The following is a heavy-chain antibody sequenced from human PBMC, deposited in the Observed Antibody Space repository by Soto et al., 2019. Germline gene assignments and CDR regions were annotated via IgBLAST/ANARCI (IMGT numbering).Heavy chain of an antibody. D-gene: IGHD3-22*01. CDR3: AREDARSGRAGTFQL. CDR1: GFTFSTSV. Sequence: QVQLVESGGGVVQPGRSLRLSCTASGFTFSTSVMHWVRQAPGKGLEWVAGISHDGAAQHYTDSVKGRFSISRDNSKNTLFVEMGSLRAEDTAVYYCAREDARSGRAGTFQLWGQGTLVTVSS. J-gene: IGHJ1*01. CDR2: ISHDGAAQ. V-gene: IGHV3-30-3*01.